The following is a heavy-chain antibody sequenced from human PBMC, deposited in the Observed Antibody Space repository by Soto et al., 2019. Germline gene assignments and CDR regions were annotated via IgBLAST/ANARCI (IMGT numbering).Heavy chain of an antibody. CDR2: INTHNGNT. CDR3: TREGSAPFYYYGMDA. V-gene: IGHV1-18*01. Sequence: QGQLEQSAPEVKKPGASVKVSCKASGYTFTTYGISWVRQAPGEGLEWLGWINTHNGNTNYAQNLQGRVFMTADTSTNTAYMELGSLRSEDTAIDYCTREGSAPFYYYGMDAWGQGTTVTVAS. J-gene: IGHJ6*02. CDR1: GYTFTTYG. D-gene: IGHD6-19*01.